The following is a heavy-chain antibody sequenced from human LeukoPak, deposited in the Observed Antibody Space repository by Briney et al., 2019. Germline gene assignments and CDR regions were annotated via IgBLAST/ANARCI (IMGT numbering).Heavy chain of an antibody. CDR3: AKEAYYYDNSGYIDFDY. CDR2: ISYDGSNK. Sequence: EPGGSLRLSCAASGFTFSSYGMHWVRQAPGKGLEWVAVISYDGSNKHYADSVKGRFTISRDNSKNTLYLQMNSLRAEDTAVYYCAKEAYYYDNSGYIDFDYWGQGTLVTVSS. D-gene: IGHD3-22*01. CDR1: GFTFSSYG. J-gene: IGHJ4*02. V-gene: IGHV3-30*18.